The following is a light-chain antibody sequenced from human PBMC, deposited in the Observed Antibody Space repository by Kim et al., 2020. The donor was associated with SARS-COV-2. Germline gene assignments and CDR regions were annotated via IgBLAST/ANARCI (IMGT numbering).Light chain of an antibody. J-gene: IGKJ4*01. Sequence: ASVGDKVTITCRASQSISGWLAWYQQKPGKAPKLLIYDASSLESGVPSRFSGSGSGTDFTLTISSLQPDDFATYFCQQYDSYRLTFGGGTKVDIK. V-gene: IGKV1-5*01. CDR3: QQYDSYRLT. CDR1: QSISGW. CDR2: DAS.